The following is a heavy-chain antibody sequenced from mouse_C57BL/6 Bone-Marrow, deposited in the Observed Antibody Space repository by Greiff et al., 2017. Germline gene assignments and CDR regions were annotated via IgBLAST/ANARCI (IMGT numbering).Heavy chain of an antibody. CDR2: IHPNSGST. J-gene: IGHJ3*01. V-gene: IGHV1-64*01. Sequence: VQLQQPGAELVKPGASVKLSCKASGYTFTSYWMHWVKQRPGQGLEWIGMIHPNSGSTNYNEKFKSKATLTVDKSSSTAYMQLSSLTSEDAAVYYCAKGAGYDEWFAYWGQGTLVTVSA. CDR1: GYTFTSYW. D-gene: IGHD2-2*01. CDR3: AKGAGYDEWFAY.